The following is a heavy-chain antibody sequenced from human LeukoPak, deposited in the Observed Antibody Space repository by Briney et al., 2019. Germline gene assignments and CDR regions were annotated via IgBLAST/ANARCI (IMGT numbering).Heavy chain of an antibody. D-gene: IGHD3-9*01. Sequence: GGSLRLSCAASGFTFSSYWMSWVRQAPGKGLEWVANIKQDGSEKYYVDSVKGRFTISSDNAKNSLYLQMNSLRAEDTAVYYCARGLVIVDFDYWGQGTLVTVSS. CDR3: ARGLVIVDFDY. CDR1: GFTFSSYW. J-gene: IGHJ4*02. CDR2: IKQDGSEK. V-gene: IGHV3-7*01.